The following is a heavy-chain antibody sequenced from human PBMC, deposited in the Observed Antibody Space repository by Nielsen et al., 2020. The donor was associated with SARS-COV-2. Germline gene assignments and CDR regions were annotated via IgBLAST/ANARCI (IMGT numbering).Heavy chain of an antibody. D-gene: IGHD3-9*01. CDR2: ISYDGSNK. CDR3: ASTQSSGRYYDTLSPFDY. J-gene: IGHJ4*02. V-gene: IGHV3-30-3*01. Sequence: GESLKISCAASGFTFSSYAMHWVRQAPGKGLEWVAVISYDGSNKYYADSVKGRFTISRDNSKNTLYLQMNSLRAEDTAVYYCASTQSSGRYYDTLSPFDYWGQGPLVTVSS. CDR1: GFTFSSYA.